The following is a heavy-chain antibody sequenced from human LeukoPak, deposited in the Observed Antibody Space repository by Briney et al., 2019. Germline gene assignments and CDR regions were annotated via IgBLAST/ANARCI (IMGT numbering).Heavy chain of an antibody. CDR2: INPNSGGI. J-gene: IGHJ5*02. D-gene: IGHD6-6*01. CDR3: VRDLGYIRSSNWFDP. CDR1: GYTFTGYY. V-gene: IGHV1-2*02. Sequence: ASVKVSCKASGYTFTGYYIHWVRQAPGLGLEWMGWINPNSGGINYAQKFQGRVTMTRDTSISTAYMELTRLRSDDTAVYYCVRDLGYIRSSNWFDPWGQGTLVTVSS.